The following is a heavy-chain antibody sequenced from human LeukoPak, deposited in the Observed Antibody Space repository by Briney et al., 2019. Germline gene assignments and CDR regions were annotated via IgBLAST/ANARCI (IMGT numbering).Heavy chain of an antibody. J-gene: IGHJ3*02. CDR1: GFTFSSYA. V-gene: IGHV3-23*01. D-gene: IGHD3-22*01. Sequence: PGGSLRLSCAASGFTFSSYAMSWVRQAPGKGLEWVSAISGSGGSTYYADSVKGRFTISRDNSKNTLYLQMNSLRAEDTAVYYCAKPKLHYYDLGWGAFDIWGQGTMVTVSS. CDR2: ISGSGGST. CDR3: AKPKLHYYDLGWGAFDI.